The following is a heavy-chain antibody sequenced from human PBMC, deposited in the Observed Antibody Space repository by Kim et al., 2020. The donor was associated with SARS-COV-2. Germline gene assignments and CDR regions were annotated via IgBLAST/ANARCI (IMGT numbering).Heavy chain of an antibody. V-gene: IGHV3-73*01. CDR2: IRSKANSYAT. D-gene: IGHD3-3*01. Sequence: GGSLRISCAASGFTFSGSAMHWVRQASGKGLEWVGRIRSKANSYATAYAASVKGRCTISRDDSKNTAYLQMNSLKTEDTAVYYCTSRTIFGADYGMDVWGQGTTVTVSS. CDR1: GFTFSGSA. J-gene: IGHJ6*02. CDR3: TSRTIFGADYGMDV.